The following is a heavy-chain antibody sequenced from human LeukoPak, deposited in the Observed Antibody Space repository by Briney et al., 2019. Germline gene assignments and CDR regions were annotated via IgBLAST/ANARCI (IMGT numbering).Heavy chain of an antibody. Sequence: PGRSLRLSCAASGFTFSSYGMHWVRQAPGKGLEWVAVILNDGSQEKYADSVKGRFTISRDNSMNTLFLQMNSLRAEDTAVYYCARDDALGDNALDIWGQGTMVTVSS. V-gene: IGHV3-33*01. D-gene: IGHD3-16*01. CDR1: GFTFSSYG. CDR2: ILNDGSQE. J-gene: IGHJ3*02. CDR3: ARDDALGDNALDI.